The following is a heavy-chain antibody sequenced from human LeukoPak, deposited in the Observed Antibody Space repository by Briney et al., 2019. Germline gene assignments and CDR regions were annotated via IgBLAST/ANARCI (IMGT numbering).Heavy chain of an antibody. V-gene: IGHV4-39*07. CDR3: ARDGGTKGDI. CDR2: IYYSGST. D-gene: IGHD2-15*01. CDR1: GGSISSSSYY. J-gene: IGHJ3*02. Sequence: PSETLSLTCTVSGGSISSSSYYWGWIRQPPGKGLEWIGSIYYSGSTYYNPSIKSRVTISVDTSKNQFSPKLSSVTAADTAVYYCARDGGTKGDIWGQGTMVTVSS.